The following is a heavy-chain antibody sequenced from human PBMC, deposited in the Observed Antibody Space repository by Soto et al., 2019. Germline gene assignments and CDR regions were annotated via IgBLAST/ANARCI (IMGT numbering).Heavy chain of an antibody. Sequence: SETLSLTCSVSGGSISSGDYFWSWIRQPPGKGLEWIGYIYYSGSTYYNPSLRSRITLSIDTSKSQFSLKVDSVTPADTAMYYCARVTDCGGDCYGGWLDPWGQGTLVTVSS. J-gene: IGHJ5*02. CDR2: IYYSGST. CDR3: ARVTDCGGDCYGGWLDP. D-gene: IGHD2-21*02. V-gene: IGHV4-30-4*01. CDR1: GGSISSGDYF.